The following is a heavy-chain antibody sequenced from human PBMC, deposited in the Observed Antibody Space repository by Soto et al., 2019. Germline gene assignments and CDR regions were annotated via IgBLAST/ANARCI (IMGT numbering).Heavy chain of an antibody. CDR2: IWYDGSKK. D-gene: IGHD5-12*01. Sequence: PGGSLRLSCAASGFTFSSYGMHWVRQAPGKGLEWVAVIWYDGSKKYYADSVKGRFTISRDNSKNTLYLQMDSLRAEDTAVYYCARPRRGYNPDAFDIWGQGTMVTVSS. CDR3: ARPRRGYNPDAFDI. V-gene: IGHV3-33*01. J-gene: IGHJ3*02. CDR1: GFTFSSYG.